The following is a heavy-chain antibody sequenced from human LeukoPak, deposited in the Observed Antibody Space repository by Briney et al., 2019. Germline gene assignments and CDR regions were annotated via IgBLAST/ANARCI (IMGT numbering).Heavy chain of an antibody. V-gene: IGHV4-34*01. CDR1: GGSFSGYY. D-gene: IGHD6-19*01. CDR3: ARGGWTPDAFDI. J-gene: IGHJ3*02. Sequence: SELLSLTCVVYGGSFSGYYWSWIRQPPGKGLEWIGEINHSGSTNHNPSLKSRVTISVDTSKKQLSLRLSSVTAADTAVYCCARGGWTPDAFDIWGRGTMVTVSS. CDR2: INHSGST.